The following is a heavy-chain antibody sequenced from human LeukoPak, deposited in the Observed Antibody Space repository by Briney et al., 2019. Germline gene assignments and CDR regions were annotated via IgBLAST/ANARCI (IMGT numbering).Heavy chain of an antibody. CDR2: ISGRGAST. CDR1: GFTFSTNA. D-gene: IGHD1-26*01. Sequence: GGSLRLSCLTSGFTFSTNAMSWVRQAPGKGLEWISGISGRGASTYYADSVTGRCTISRDNSRNTLYLQMNSLRGDATAVYYCAKDVGKWESLHFFDYWGQGTLVTVSS. J-gene: IGHJ4*02. CDR3: AKDVGKWESLHFFDY. V-gene: IGHV3-23*01.